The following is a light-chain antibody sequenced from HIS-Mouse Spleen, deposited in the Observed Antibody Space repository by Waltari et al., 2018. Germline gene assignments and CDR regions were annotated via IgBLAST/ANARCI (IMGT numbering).Light chain of an antibody. CDR1: QRVSSN. CDR2: GSS. CDR3: QQYNNWPIFT. Sequence: EIVMTQSPATLSVSPGERATLSCRASQRVSSNLAWYHQKPGQAPRLLIYGSSTRATGIPARFSGSGSGTEFTLTISSMQSEDFAVYYCQQYNNWPIFTFGPGTKVDIK. J-gene: IGKJ3*01. V-gene: IGKV3-15*01.